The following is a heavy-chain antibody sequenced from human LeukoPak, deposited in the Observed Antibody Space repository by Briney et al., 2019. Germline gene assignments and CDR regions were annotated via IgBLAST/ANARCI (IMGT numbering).Heavy chain of an antibody. V-gene: IGHV7-4-1*02. Sequence: ASVKVSCKASGYTFTTYAMNWVRQAPGQGLEWMGWISTDTGNPTYAQGFAGRFVFSLDTSVSTAYLQISSLKAEDTAVYYCARTLSAMVAGIQVFDYWGQGTLVTVSS. CDR2: ISTDTGNP. CDR1: GYTFTTYA. D-gene: IGHD6-19*01. J-gene: IGHJ4*02. CDR3: ARTLSAMVAGIQVFDY.